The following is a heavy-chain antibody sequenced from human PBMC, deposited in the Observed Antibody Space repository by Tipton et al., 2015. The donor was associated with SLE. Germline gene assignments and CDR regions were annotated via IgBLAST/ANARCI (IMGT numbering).Heavy chain of an antibody. CDR3: ARDRRDLWRFGAHFDP. CDR1: GGSFSTYY. Sequence: GLVKPSETLSLTCAVYGGSFSTYYWSWIRQPPGKGLEWIGYIYYSGSTNYNPSLKSRVTISVDTSKNQFSLKLSSVTAADTAVYYCARDRRDLWRFGAHFDPWGQGTLVTVSS. CDR2: IYYSGST. D-gene: IGHD3-10*01. V-gene: IGHV4-59*01. J-gene: IGHJ5*02.